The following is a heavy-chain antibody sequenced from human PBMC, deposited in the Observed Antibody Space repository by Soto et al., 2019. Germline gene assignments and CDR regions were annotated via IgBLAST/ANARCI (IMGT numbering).Heavy chain of an antibody. CDR3: AKDRDPYGDYRYFFDY. CDR1: GFTFSIYA. CDR2: ILGSGGST. Sequence: EVQLLESGGGLVQPGGSLRLSCAASGFTFSIYAMTWVRQPPGKGLEWVSAILGSGGSTYYADSVKGRFTISRDNSKNTLYLQMNSLRAEDTAVYYCAKDRDPYGDYRYFFDYWGQGTLVTVSS. J-gene: IGHJ4*02. D-gene: IGHD4-17*01. V-gene: IGHV3-23*01.